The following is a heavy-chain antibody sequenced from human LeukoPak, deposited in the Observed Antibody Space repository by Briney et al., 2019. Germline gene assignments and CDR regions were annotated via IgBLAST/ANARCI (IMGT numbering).Heavy chain of an antibody. CDR3: AQTTGWPGFDF. Sequence: PSETLSLTCSASGASTSSRYWRWIRQFPGGTLEWIGHIYNAKNTKYNPSLTSRVTISVDTSRNQFSLSLTSLTAAHTAIYYCAQTTGWPGFDFWGPGALVTASS. CDR2: IYNAKNT. CDR1: GASTSSRY. J-gene: IGHJ4*02. V-gene: IGHV4-59*08. D-gene: IGHD6-19*01.